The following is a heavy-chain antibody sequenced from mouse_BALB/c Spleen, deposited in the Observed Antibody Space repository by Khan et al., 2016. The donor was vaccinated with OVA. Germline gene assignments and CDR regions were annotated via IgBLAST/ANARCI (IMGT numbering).Heavy chain of an antibody. CDR3: ARKGKRGGASEFAY. J-gene: IGHJ3*01. CDR2: IDPANGNT. CDR1: GFNIKDTY. V-gene: IGHV14-3*02. Sequence: EVQLQESGAELVKPGASVKLSCTASGFNIKDTYMYWGKQRPAQGLEWIGRIDPANGNTKYDPKFQGKATITADTSSNPVFLQLNSLTSEDTAVYYGARKGKRGGASEFAYWGQGTLVTVSA.